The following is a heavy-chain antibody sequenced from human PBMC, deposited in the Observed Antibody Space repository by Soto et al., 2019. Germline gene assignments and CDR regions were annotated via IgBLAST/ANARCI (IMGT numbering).Heavy chain of an antibody. D-gene: IGHD5-12*01. Sequence: QVHLVQSGVEVKTPGASVKVSCQASGYTFFTYDISWVRQAPGQGLEWMGWISTYSGYTKYAQKFQGRVTMTTDTSTTTAYLELRSLRSDAPAVYYCARHHGPTTSENWFDPWGQGTLVTVSS. CDR3: ARHHGPTTSENWFDP. CDR1: GYTFFTYD. CDR2: ISTYSGYT. V-gene: IGHV1-18*01. J-gene: IGHJ5*02.